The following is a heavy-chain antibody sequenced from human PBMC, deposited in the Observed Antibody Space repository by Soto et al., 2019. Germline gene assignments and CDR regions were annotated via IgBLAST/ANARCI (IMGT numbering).Heavy chain of an antibody. D-gene: IGHD2-15*01. CDR1: SGSISSSNW. CDR2: IYHSGST. J-gene: IGHJ4*02. Sequence: QVQLQESVPGLVKTSGTLSLTCAVSSGSISSSNWWSWVRQPPGKGLEWIGEIYHSGSTNYNPSLKRRVTISVDKSKNQFSLKLSSVTAADTAVYYCARGATCSGGSCYSIDYWGQGTLVTVSS. CDR3: ARGATCSGGSCYSIDY. V-gene: IGHV4-4*02.